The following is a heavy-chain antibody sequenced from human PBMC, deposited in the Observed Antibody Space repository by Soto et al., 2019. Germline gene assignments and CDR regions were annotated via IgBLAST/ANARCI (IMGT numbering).Heavy chain of an antibody. CDR1: GFTFSSYG. V-gene: IGHV3-33*01. D-gene: IGHD3-16*01. CDR2: IWYDGSNK. CDR3: ARDGAQMYYFDY. Sequence: QVQLVESGGGVVQPGRSLRLSCAASGFTFSSYGMHWVRQAPGKGLEWVAVIWYDGSNKYYADSVKGRFTISRDNSKNTLYLQMNSLRAEDTAVYYCARDGAQMYYFDYWGQGTLVTVSS. J-gene: IGHJ4*02.